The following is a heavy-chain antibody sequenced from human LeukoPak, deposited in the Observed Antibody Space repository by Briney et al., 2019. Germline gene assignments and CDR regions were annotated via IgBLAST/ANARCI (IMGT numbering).Heavy chain of an antibody. V-gene: IGHV1-69*04. CDR1: GYTFTSYD. D-gene: IGHD6-13*01. CDR3: ARCIAAGGCYFDY. Sequence: SVKVSCKASGYTFTSYDINWVRQATGQGLEWMGRIIPILGIANYAQKFQGRVTITADKSTSTAYMELSSLRSEDTAVYYCARCIAAGGCYFDYWGQGTLVTVSS. CDR2: IIPILGIA. J-gene: IGHJ4*02.